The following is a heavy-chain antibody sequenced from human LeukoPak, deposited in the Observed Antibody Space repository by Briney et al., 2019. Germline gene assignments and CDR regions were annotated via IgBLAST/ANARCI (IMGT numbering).Heavy chain of an antibody. CDR1: GFTFSSYG. CDR2: IWYDGSNK. Sequence: GRSLRLSCAASGFTFSSYGMHWVRQAPGKGLEWVAVIWYDGSNKYYADSVKGRFTISRDNSKNTLYLQMNSLRAEDTAVYYCARAKWELLGYFDYWGQGTLVTVSP. D-gene: IGHD1-26*01. CDR3: ARAKWELLGYFDY. V-gene: IGHV3-33*01. J-gene: IGHJ4*02.